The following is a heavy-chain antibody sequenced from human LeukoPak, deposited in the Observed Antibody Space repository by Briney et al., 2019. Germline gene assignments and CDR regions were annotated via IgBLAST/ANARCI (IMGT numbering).Heavy chain of an antibody. CDR2: IYYSGST. CDR3: ARDGGDYSNYYYYGMDV. D-gene: IGHD2-21*02. CDR1: GGSLSSYY. V-gene: IGHV4-59*01. Sequence: SETLSLTCTVSGGSLSSYYWSWIRQPPGKGLEWIGYIYYSGSTNYNPSLKSRVTISVDTSKNQFSLKLSSVTAADTAVYYCARDGGDYSNYYYYGMDVWGQGTTVTVSS. J-gene: IGHJ6*02.